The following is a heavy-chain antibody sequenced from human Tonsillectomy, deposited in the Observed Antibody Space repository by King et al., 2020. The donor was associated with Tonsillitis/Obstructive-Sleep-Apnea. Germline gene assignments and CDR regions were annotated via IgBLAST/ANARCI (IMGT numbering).Heavy chain of an antibody. V-gene: IGHV1-69*04. Sequence: QLVQSGAEVKKPGSSVKVSCKTSGGTFNTYAISWVRQAPGQGLEWMGRIIPILRITNYAQKFQGRVTITADKSTSTAYMELSSLRSDDTAVYYCAGVAYDYYYYMDVWGKGTTVTVAS. CDR2: IIPILRIT. CDR1: GGTFNTYA. J-gene: IGHJ6*03. D-gene: IGHD2-21*01. CDR3: AGVAYDYYYYMDV.